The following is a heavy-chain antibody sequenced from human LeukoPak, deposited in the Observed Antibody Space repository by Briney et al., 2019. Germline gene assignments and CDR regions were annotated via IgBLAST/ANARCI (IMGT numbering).Heavy chain of an antibody. Sequence: ASVKVSCKASGYTFTGYYMHWVRQAPGQGLEWMGWINPNSGGTNYAQKFQGRVTMTRDTSISTAYMELSRLRSDDTAVYYCARGTTVVTRTPNYWGQGTLVTVSS. D-gene: IGHD4-17*01. V-gene: IGHV1-2*02. CDR3: ARGTTVVTRTPNY. CDR1: GYTFTGYY. J-gene: IGHJ4*02. CDR2: INPNSGGT.